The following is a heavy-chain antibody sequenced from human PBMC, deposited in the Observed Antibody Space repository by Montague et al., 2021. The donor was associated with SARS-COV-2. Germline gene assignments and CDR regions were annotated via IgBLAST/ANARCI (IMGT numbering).Heavy chain of an antibody. CDR3: ARERWAVGVSFDY. D-gene: IGHD1-26*01. J-gene: IGHJ4*02. CDR1: GDSVSINSAT. V-gene: IGHV6-1*01. Sequence: CAISGDSVSINSATWHSIRQSPSIGLEWLGRTYYRPRWSNDYAVSVRSRIIINPDTSTNQFSLQLSSVTPEDTAVYFCARERWAVGVSFDYWGQGTLVTVSS. CDR2: TYYRPRWSN.